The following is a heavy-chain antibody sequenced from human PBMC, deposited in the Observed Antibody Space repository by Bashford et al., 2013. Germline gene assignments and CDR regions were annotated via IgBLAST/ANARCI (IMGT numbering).Heavy chain of an antibody. Sequence: WVRQAPGQGLEWMGWIDPNSGATKYEQKFQGRVTMTRDTSISTAYMELSRLRSDDTAVYYCARIFRGRYSLGYWGQGTLVTVSS. V-gene: IGHV1-2*02. CDR3: ARIFRGRYSLGY. D-gene: IGHD5-18*01. J-gene: IGHJ4*02. CDR2: IDPNSGAT.